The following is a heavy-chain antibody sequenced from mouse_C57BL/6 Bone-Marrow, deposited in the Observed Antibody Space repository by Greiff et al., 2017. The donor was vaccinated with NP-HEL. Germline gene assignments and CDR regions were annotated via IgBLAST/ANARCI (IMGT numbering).Heavy chain of an antibody. V-gene: IGHV1-80*01. J-gene: IGHJ2*01. Sequence: VHLVESGAELVKPGASVKISCKASGYAFSSYWMNWVKQRPGKGLEWIGQIYPGDGDTNYNGKFKGKATLTADKSSSTAYMQLSSLTSEDSAVYFCARHDGYLYYFDYWGQGTTLTVSS. CDR1: GYAFSSYW. CDR3: ARHDGYLYYFDY. D-gene: IGHD2-3*01. CDR2: IYPGDGDT.